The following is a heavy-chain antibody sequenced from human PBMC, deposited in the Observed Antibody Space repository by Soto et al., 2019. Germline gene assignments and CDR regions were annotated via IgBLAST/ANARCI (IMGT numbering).Heavy chain of an antibody. D-gene: IGHD3-16*01. Sequence: SEDLSLTCGVSGSYITSGYYWVWILQPPGKGLEWIVRTYPTWSTYYKPSLKSRVTIPLSTSKNQFSLKLSSVSAADTAVHYCARARGGIAYYFDYWGQGTLVTVS. CDR3: ARARGGIAYYFDY. J-gene: IGHJ4*02. V-gene: IGHV4-38-2*01. CDR1: GSYITSGYY. CDR2: TYPTWST.